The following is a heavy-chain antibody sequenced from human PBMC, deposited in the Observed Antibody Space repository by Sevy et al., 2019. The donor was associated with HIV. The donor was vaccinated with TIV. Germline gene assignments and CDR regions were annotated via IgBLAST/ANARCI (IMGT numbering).Heavy chain of an antibody. J-gene: IGHJ6*02. Sequence: ASVKVSCKVSGYTLTELSMHWVRQAPGKGIEWMGGFDPEDGETIYAQKFQGRVTMTEDTSTDTAYMELSSLRSEDTAVYYCATPFLMGNRYYYYGMDVSGQGTSVTVSS. CDR3: ATPFLMGNRYYYYGMDV. V-gene: IGHV1-24*01. CDR2: FDPEDGET. CDR1: GYTLTELS. D-gene: IGHD3-3*02.